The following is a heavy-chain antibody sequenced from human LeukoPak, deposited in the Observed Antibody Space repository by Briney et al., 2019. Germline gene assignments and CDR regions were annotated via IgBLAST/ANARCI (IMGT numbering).Heavy chain of an antibody. CDR3: ASQQLRDYGMDV. CDR1: GFTFSSYG. Sequence: GGSLRLSCAASGFTFSSYGMHWVRQAPGKGLEWVAVIWYDGSNKYYADSVKGRFTISRDSAENSLYLQMNSLRAEDTAVYYCASQQLRDYGMDVWGQGTTVTVSS. J-gene: IGHJ6*02. V-gene: IGHV3-33*03. D-gene: IGHD6-13*01. CDR2: IWYDGSNK.